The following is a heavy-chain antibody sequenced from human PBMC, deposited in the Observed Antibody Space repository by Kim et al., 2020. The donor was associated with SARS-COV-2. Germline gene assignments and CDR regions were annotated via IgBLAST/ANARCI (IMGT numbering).Heavy chain of an antibody. CDR3: AKDMSSYDSSGYLGY. V-gene: IGHV3-9*01. Sequence: DSVKGRFTISRDNAKNSLYLQMNSLRAEDTALYYCAKDMSSYDSSGYLGYWGQGTLVTVSS. J-gene: IGHJ4*02. D-gene: IGHD3-22*01.